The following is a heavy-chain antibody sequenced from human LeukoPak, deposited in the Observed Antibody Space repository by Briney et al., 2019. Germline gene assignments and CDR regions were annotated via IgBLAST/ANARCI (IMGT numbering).Heavy chain of an antibody. CDR2: INHSGST. CDR1: GGSFSGYY. D-gene: IGHD2-15*01. V-gene: IGHV4-34*01. Sequence: PSETLSLTCAVYGGSFSGYYWSWIRQPPGKGLEWIGEINHSGSTNYNPSLKSRVTISVDTSKNQFSLKLSSVTAADTAVYYCARHEFVGGARLEYWGQGTLVTVSS. CDR3: ARHEFVGGARLEY. J-gene: IGHJ4*02.